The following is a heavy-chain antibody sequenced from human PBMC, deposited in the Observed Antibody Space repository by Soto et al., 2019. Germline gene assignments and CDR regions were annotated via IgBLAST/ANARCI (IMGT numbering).Heavy chain of an antibody. CDR3: ARGDYDFWSGYYKYYYGMDV. CDR2: INHSGST. CDR1: GGSFSGYY. D-gene: IGHD3-3*01. Sequence: SETLSLTCAVYGGSFSGYYWSWIRQPPGKGLEWIGGINHSGSTNYNPSLKSRVTISVDTSKNQFSLKLSSVTAADTAVYYCARGDYDFWSGYYKYYYGMDVWGQGTTVTVSS. V-gene: IGHV4-34*01. J-gene: IGHJ6*02.